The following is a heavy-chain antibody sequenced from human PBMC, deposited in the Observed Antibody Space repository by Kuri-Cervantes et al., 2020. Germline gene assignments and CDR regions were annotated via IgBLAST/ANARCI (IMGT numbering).Heavy chain of an antibody. CDR3: ARFRSTDDYGDYGTNPYYYYGMDV. CDR1: GFNVSRNY. Sequence: GESLKISCAASGFNVSRNYMSWVRQAPGKGLEWVSVIYSGGSTYYADSVKDRFTISRDNSKNTLYLQMNSLRAEDTAVYYCARFRSTDDYGDYGTNPYYYYGMDVWGQGTTVTVSS. CDR2: IYSGGST. J-gene: IGHJ6*02. D-gene: IGHD4-17*01. V-gene: IGHV3-53*01.